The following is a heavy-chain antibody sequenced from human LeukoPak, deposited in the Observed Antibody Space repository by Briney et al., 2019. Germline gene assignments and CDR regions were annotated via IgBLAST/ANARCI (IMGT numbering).Heavy chain of an antibody. CDR3: AGNDYDFWSGYYTGDAFDI. CDR2: IYYSGST. Sequence: SETLSLTCTVSGGSISSYYWSWIRQPPGKGLEWIGYIYYSGSTNYNPSLKSRVTISVDTSKNQFSLKLSSVTAADTAVYYCAGNDYDFWSGYYTGDAFDIWGQGTMVTVPS. V-gene: IGHV4-59*01. CDR1: GGSISSYY. J-gene: IGHJ3*02. D-gene: IGHD3-3*01.